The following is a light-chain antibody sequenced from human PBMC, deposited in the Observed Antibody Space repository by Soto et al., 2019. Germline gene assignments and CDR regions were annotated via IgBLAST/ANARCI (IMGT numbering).Light chain of an antibody. CDR1: QDINSR. V-gene: IGKV1-12*01. J-gene: IGKJ1*01. Sequence: DIQMTQSPSSVSASVGDTVTITCRASQDINSRLAWFQQKPGRAPKYLIQAASILQSGFPSRFEGSGSGTDFTITINTLQPEDFETYYCLKAKSFPRTFGQGTEV. CDR3: LKAKSFPRT. CDR2: AAS.